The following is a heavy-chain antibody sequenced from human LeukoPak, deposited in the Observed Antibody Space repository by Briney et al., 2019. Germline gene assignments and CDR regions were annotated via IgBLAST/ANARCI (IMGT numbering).Heavy chain of an antibody. D-gene: IGHD2-2*01. V-gene: IGHV1-2*02. J-gene: IGHJ5*02. CDR3: ARGSGIVVVPAAAYNWFDP. CDR2: INPNSGGT. CDR1: GYTFTGYY. Sequence: EASVKVSCKASGYTFTGYYMHWVRQAPGQGLEWMGWINPNSGGTNYAQKFQGRVTMTRDTSISTAYMELSRLRSDDTAVYYCARGSGIVVVPAAAYNWFDPWGQEPWSPSPQ.